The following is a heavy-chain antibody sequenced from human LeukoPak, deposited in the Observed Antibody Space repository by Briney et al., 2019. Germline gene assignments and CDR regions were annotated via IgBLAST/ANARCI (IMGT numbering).Heavy chain of an antibody. V-gene: IGHV3-73*01. CDR3: TRRGWLQYDY. Sequence: AGGSLRLSCAASGFTFSGSAMHWVRQASGKGLEWVGRIRSKANSYATAYAASVKGRFTISRDDSKNTAYLQMNSLKTEDTAVYYCTRRGWLQYDYWGQGTLVTVSS. CDR2: IRSKANSYAT. J-gene: IGHJ4*02. CDR1: GFTFSGSA. D-gene: IGHD5-24*01.